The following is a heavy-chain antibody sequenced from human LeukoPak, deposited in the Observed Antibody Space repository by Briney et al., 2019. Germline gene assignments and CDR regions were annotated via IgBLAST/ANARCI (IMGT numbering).Heavy chain of an antibody. CDR1: GFSFNSYI. CDR3: AREDIWYYDILTGYPPEKGAFDI. D-gene: IGHD3-9*01. V-gene: IGHV3-30-3*01. CDR2: ISDDGSNK. J-gene: IGHJ3*02. Sequence: PGGSLRLSCAASGFSFNSYIVHWVRQAPGKGLEWVALISDDGSNKYYADSVKGRFTISRDNAKNSLYLQMNSLRAEDTAVYYCAREDIWYYDILTGYPPEKGAFDIWGQGTMVTVSS.